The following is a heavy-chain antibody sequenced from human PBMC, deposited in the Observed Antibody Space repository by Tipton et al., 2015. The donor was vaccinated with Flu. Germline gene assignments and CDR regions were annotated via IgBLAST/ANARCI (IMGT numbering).Heavy chain of an antibody. CDR3: AREKDSRGSEYFQQ. J-gene: IGHJ1*01. V-gene: IGHV4-39*07. CDR2: IYNSGST. Sequence: TLSLTCTVSGGSFSSSYYYWGWIRQPPGKGLEWIGNIYNSGSTYYNPSLKSRVTISIDTSKNQFSLWLSSVTAADTAVYYCAREKDSRGSEYFQQWGQGTLVTVSS. CDR1: GGSFSSSYYY. D-gene: IGHD3-22*01.